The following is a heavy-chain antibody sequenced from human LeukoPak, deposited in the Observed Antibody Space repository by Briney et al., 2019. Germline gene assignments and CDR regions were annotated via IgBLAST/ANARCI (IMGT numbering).Heavy chain of an antibody. CDR3: AREEMPGKFDY. J-gene: IGHJ4*02. V-gene: IGHV4-59*12. D-gene: IGHD1-26*01. CDR2: INYSGST. CDR1: GGSISSYY. Sequence: PSETLSLTCTVSGGSISSYYWNWIRQPPGKGLEWIGYINYSGSTNYNPSLKSRVAISLDKSSNQFSLRLMSVTAADTAMYFCAREEMPGKFDYWGQGILVTVSS.